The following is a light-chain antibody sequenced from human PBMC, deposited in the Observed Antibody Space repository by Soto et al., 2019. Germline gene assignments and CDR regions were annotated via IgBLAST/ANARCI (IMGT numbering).Light chain of an antibody. J-gene: IGKJ1*01. CDR2: AAS. V-gene: IGKV1-39*01. Sequence: DIQMTQSPSSLSASVGDRVTITCRASQNVRNYLNWYQKKSGEAPNLLIFAASTLQSGVPSRFSGSGAETEFTLTISSLKPEDFATYYCQESYTRAFGQGTVVEI. CDR3: QESYTRA. CDR1: QNVRNY.